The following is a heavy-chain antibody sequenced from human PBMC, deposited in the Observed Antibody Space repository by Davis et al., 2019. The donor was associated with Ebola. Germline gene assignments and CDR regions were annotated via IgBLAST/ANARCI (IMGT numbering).Heavy chain of an antibody. CDR2: IWYDGSNK. D-gene: IGHD5-12*01. J-gene: IGHJ4*02. V-gene: IGHV3-33*01. CDR1: GFTFSSYG. CDR3: TTAGRIVATSDDY. Sequence: GGSLRLSCAASGFTFSSYGMHWVRQAPGKGLEWVAVIWYDGSNKYYADSVKGRFTISRDNSKNTLYLQMNSLKTEDTAVYYCTTAGRIVATSDDYWGQGTLVTVSS.